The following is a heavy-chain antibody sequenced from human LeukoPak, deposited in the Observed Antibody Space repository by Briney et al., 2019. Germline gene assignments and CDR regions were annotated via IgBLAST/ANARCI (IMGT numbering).Heavy chain of an antibody. CDR2: ISSSGSTI. V-gene: IGHV3-11*01. J-gene: IGHJ4*02. CDR1: GFTFSDYY. Sequence: GGSLRLSCAASGFTFSDYYMSWIRQAPGKGLEWVSYISSSGSTIYYADSVKGRFTIPRDNAKNSLYLQMNSLRAEDTAVYYCARVRYYYDSSGYDLWGQGTLVTVSS. CDR3: ARVRYYYDSSGYDL. D-gene: IGHD3-22*01.